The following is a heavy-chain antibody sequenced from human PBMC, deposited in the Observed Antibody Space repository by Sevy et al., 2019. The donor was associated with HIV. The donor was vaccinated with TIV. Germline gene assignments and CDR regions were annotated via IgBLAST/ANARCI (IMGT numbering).Heavy chain of an antibody. CDR2: IKSKTDGGTT. J-gene: IGHJ4*02. CDR3: TTGSKKRGLSAFLDY. Sequence: GGSLRLSCAASGFTFSNAWMSWVRQAPGKGREWVGRIKSKTDGGTTNYAAPVKGRFTIPRDDSKNTLNLQLNSLNTAATAIYYCTTGSKKRGLSAFLDYWGEGTLVTVSS. D-gene: IGHD3-10*01. V-gene: IGHV3-15*01. CDR1: GFTFSNAW.